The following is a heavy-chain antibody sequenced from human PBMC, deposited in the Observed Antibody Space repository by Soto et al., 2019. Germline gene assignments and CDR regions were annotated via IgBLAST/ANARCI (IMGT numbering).Heavy chain of an antibody. D-gene: IGHD4-17*01. V-gene: IGHV4-30-4*01. CDR1: GGSISSGDYY. CDR3: ARGLNDYGDYVDY. CDR2: IYYSGST. Sequence: TSETLSLTCTVSGGSISSGDYYWSWIRQPPGKGLEWIGYIYYSGSTYYNPSLKSRVTISVDTSKNQFSLKLSSVTAADTAVYYCARGLNDYGDYVDYWGQGTLVTVSS. J-gene: IGHJ4*02.